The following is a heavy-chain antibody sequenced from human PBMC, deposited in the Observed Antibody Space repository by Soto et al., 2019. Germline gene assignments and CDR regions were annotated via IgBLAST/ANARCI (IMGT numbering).Heavy chain of an antibody. V-gene: IGHV3-7*05. CDR2: IKQDGSEQ. J-gene: IGHJ5*02. CDR1: GFTFSTYW. CDR3: ARPRDWNDSHWFDP. Sequence: GGSLRLSCGASGFTFSTYWMTWVRQAPGKGLEWVANIKQDGSEQYYVDSVKGRFTISRDNAKNSLFLQMNSLRAEDTAVYYCARPRDWNDSHWFDPWGQGTLVTVSS. D-gene: IGHD1-1*01.